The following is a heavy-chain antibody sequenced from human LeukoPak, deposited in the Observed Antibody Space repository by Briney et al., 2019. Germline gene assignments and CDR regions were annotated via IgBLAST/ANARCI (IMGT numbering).Heavy chain of an antibody. D-gene: IGHD3-10*01. CDR3: ASGSGSYRTPYYYMDV. CDR2: ISWNSDII. V-gene: IGHV3-9*01. Sequence: GGSLRLSCAASGFIFHDFAMHWVRQAPGKGLEWVSTISWNSDIILYADSVKGRFTISRDNSKNTLYLQMNSLRAEDTAVYYCASGSGSYRTPYYYMDVWGTGTTVTVSS. CDR1: GFIFHDFA. J-gene: IGHJ6*03.